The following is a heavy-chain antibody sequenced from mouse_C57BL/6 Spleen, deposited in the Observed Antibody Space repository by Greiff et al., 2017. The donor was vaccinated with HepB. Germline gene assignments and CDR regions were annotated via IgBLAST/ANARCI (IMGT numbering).Heavy chain of an antibody. V-gene: IGHV1-53*01. CDR3: ARSGGLNWYFDV. Sequence: QVQLQQSGTELVKPGASVKLSCKASGYTFTSYWMHWVKQRPGQGLEWIGNINPSNGGTNYNEKFKSKATLTVDKSSSTAYMQLSSLTSEDSAVYYCARSGGLNWYFDVWGTGTTVTVSS. CDR1: GYTFTSYW. CDR2: INPSNGGT. J-gene: IGHJ1*03. D-gene: IGHD2-4*01.